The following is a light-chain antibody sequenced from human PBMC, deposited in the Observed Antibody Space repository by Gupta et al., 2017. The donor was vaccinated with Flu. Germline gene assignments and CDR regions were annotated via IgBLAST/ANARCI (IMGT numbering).Light chain of an antibody. Sequence: RSSLSASVGDSVTISCRASQSISTNLCWYQQKPGKAPKLLISTSSNLQSGVPSRFSGSGSGADFTLSIRSLQPEDLATYYCQQTYSSPWTFGQGTKVEL. J-gene: IGKJ1*01. CDR1: QSISTN. V-gene: IGKV1-39*01. CDR3: QQTYSSPWT. CDR2: TSS.